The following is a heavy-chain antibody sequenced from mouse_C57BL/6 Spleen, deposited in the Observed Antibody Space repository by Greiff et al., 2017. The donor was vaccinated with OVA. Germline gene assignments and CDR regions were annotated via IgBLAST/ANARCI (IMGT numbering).Heavy chain of an antibody. CDR3: ARPTTVVAPPYAMDY. CDR2: IYPGDGDT. CDR1: GYAFSSSW. D-gene: IGHD1-1*01. J-gene: IGHJ4*01. Sequence: VKLMESGPELVKPGASVKISCKASGYAFSSSWMNWVKQRPGKGLEWIGRIYPGDGDTNYNGKFKGKATLTADKSSSTAYMQLSSLTSEDSAVYFCARPTTVVAPPYAMDYWGQGTSVTVSS. V-gene: IGHV1-82*01.